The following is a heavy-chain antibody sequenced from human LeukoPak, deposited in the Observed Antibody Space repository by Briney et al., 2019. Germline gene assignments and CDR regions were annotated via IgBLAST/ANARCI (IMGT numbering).Heavy chain of an antibody. CDR2: IYYSGST. J-gene: IGHJ4*02. CDR3: ARLVDIVVVVAADQYDY. Sequence: KPSETLSLTCTVSGGSISSSSYYWGWIRQPPGKGLEWIGSIYYSGSTYYNPSLKSRVTISVDTSKNQFSLKLSSVTAADTAVYCCARLVDIVVVVAADQYDYWGQGTLVTVSS. CDR1: GGSISSSSYY. V-gene: IGHV4-39*01. D-gene: IGHD2-15*01.